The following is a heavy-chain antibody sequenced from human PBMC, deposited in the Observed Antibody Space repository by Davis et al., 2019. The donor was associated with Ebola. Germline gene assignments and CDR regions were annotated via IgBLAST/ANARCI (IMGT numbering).Heavy chain of an antibody. CDR2: IYSDGRT. V-gene: IGHV3-53*01. CDR3: TRHVSGDCWYFDL. D-gene: IGHD2-21*02. J-gene: IGHJ2*01. Sequence: GSSLRPSFAAPGLIVSDKYMSCLRQAPGKRLVWVSVIYSDGRTYHADSVKGRFTISRDNSKNTVYLQMNSLRAEDTAVYYCTRHVSGDCWYFDLWGRGTLVT. CDR1: GLIVSDKY.